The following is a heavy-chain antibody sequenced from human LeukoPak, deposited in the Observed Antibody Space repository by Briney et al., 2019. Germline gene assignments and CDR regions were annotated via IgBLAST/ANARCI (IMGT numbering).Heavy chain of an antibody. Sequence: ASVKVSCKASGYTFTSYGISWVRQAPGQGLEWMGWISAYNGNTSYAQKLQGRVTMTTDTSTSTAYMELRSLRSDDTAVYYRAREDLDYYGMDVWGQGTTVTVSS. CDR1: GYTFTSYG. CDR2: ISAYNGNT. J-gene: IGHJ6*02. V-gene: IGHV1-18*01. CDR3: AREDLDYYGMDV.